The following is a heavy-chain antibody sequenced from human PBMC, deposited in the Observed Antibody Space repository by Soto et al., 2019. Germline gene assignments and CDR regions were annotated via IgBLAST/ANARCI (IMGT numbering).Heavy chain of an antibody. CDR3: ARRSSGWYFDY. J-gene: IGHJ4*02. CDR2: ISGSGDST. V-gene: IGHV3-23*01. Sequence: EVQLLESGRGLVQPGGSLRLSCAASGFSFSSYAMNWVRQAPGKGLEWVSVISGSGDSTYYADSVKGRFTISRDNSKNTLYLQMISLRAEDKAVYYCARRSSGWYFDYWGQGTLVIVSS. D-gene: IGHD6-19*01. CDR1: GFSFSSYA.